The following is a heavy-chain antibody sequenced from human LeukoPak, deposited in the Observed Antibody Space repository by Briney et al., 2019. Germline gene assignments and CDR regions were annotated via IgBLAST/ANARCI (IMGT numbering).Heavy chain of an antibody. CDR3: AKDPAFYYDSSGYYVY. V-gene: IGHV3-23*01. CDR2: TSGSGGRT. CDR1: GFTFGSYA. D-gene: IGHD3-22*01. Sequence: GASLRLSCAASGFTFGSYAMSWVRQAPGKGLEWVSATSGSGGRTYYADSVKGRFTISRDNSKNTLFLQMNSLRAEDTAVYYCAKDPAFYYDSSGYYVYWGQRTLVTVSS. J-gene: IGHJ4*02.